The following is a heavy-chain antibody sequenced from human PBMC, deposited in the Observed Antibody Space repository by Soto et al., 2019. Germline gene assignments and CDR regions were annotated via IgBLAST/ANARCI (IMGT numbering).Heavy chain of an antibody. CDR3: GGSNGYSDY. V-gene: IGHV4-34*01. CDR1: GGSFSGYY. Sequence: SETLSLTCAVYGGSFSGYYWSWIRQPPGKGLEWIGEINHSGSTNSNPSLTSRVTTSVDTSTNQFSLKLSSVTAADTAVYHGGGSNGYSDYWGQGTLVTVSS. D-gene: IGHD3-22*01. J-gene: IGHJ4*02. CDR2: INHSGST.